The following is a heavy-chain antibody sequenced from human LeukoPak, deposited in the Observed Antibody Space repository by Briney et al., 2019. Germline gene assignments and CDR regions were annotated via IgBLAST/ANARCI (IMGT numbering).Heavy chain of an antibody. D-gene: IGHD3-10*01. CDR3: ARGRLGEP. V-gene: IGHV4-34*01. J-gene: IGHJ4*02. CDR2: INHSGST. CDR1: GGSFSGYY. Sequence: SETLSLTCAVYGGSFSGYYWSWLRHPPGKGLEWIGEINHSGSTNYNPPLKSRVTISVDTSKNQFSLKLSSVTAADTAVYYCARGRLGEPGGQGTLVTVS.